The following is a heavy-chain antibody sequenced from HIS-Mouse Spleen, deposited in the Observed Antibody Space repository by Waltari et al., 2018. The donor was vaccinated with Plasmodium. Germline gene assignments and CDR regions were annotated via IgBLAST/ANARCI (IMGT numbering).Heavy chain of an antibody. V-gene: IGHV3-53*02. CDR3: ARGKLDLDY. D-gene: IGHD1-1*01. CDR1: GFTVSSNY. CDR2: IYSGGST. Sequence: EVQLVETGGGLIQPGGSLRLSCAASGFTVSSNYMSWVRQAPGKGMGWVSVIYSGGSTYYADSVKGRVTISRDKSKNTLYLQMNSLRAEDTAVYYCARGKLDLDYWGQGTLVTVAS. J-gene: IGHJ4*02.